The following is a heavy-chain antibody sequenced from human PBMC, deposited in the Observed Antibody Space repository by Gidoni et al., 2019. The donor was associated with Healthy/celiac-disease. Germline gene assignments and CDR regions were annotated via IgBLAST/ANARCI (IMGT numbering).Heavy chain of an antibody. J-gene: IGHJ6*02. D-gene: IGHD6-13*01. CDR2: MNPNSGNT. Sequence: QVQLVQSAAEVKKTGASVKVSCTASGYTFTSYDINWVRQAPGQGLAWRGWMNPNSGNTGYAQKFQGRVTMTRNTSISTAYMELSSLRSEDTAVYYCARDGYGSSWYGGDYYYGMDVWGQGTTVTVSS. V-gene: IGHV1-8*01. CDR3: ARDGYGSSWYGGDYYYGMDV. CDR1: GYTFTSYD.